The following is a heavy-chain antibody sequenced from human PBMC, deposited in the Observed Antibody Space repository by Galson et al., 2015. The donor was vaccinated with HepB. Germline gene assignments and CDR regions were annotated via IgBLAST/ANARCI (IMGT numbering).Heavy chain of an antibody. CDR3: DGVYYDILTGRNNWFDP. CDR1: GFTFSSYG. CDR2: IRYDGSNK. Sequence: SLRLSCAASGFTFSSYGMHWVRQAPGKGLEWVAFIRYDGSNKYYADSVKGRFTISRDNSKNTLYLQMNSLRAEDTAVYYCDGVYYDILTGRNNWFDPWGQGTLSPSPQ. D-gene: IGHD3-9*01. J-gene: IGHJ5*02. V-gene: IGHV3-30*02.